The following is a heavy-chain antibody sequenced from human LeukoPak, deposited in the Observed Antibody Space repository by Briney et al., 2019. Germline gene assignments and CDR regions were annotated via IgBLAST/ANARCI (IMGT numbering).Heavy chain of an antibody. V-gene: IGHV4-59*08. Sequence: SETLSLTCTVSGGSISSYYWSWIRQPPGKGLEWIGYIYYSGSTNYNPSLKSRVTISVDTSKDQFSLKLSSVTAADTAVYYCAGPFTTKFDYWGQGTLVTVSS. CDR1: GGSISSYY. CDR2: IYYSGST. J-gene: IGHJ4*02. CDR3: AGPFTTKFDY. D-gene: IGHD1-14*01.